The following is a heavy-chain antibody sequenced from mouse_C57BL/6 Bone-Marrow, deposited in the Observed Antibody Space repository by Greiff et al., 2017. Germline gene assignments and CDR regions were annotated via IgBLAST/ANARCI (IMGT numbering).Heavy chain of an antibody. CDR1: GFTFSDYG. Sequence: EVKLVESGGGLVKPGGSLKLSCAASGFTFSDYGMHWVRQAPEKGLEWVAYISSGSSTIYYADTVKGRFSISRDNAKNTLFLQMTSLRSEDTAMYYGATRRYYYAMDYWGQGTSVTVSS. CDR2: ISSGSSTI. CDR3: ATRRYYYAMDY. V-gene: IGHV5-17*01. J-gene: IGHJ4*01.